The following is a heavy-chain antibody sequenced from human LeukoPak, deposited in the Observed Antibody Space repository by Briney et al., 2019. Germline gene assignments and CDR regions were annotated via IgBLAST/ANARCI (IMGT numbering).Heavy chain of an antibody. J-gene: IGHJ4*02. CDR1: GFTFSSYW. D-gene: IGHD3-3*01. V-gene: IGHV3-66*01. Sequence: GGSLRLSCAASGFTFSSYWMHWVRQAPGKGLEWVSVIYSGGSTYYADSVKGRFTISRDNSKNTLYLQMNSLRAEDTAVYHCARGWNGADYWGQGTLVTVSS. CDR2: IYSGGST. CDR3: ARGWNGADY.